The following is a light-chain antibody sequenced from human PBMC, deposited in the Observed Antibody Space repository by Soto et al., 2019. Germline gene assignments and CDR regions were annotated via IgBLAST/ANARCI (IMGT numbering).Light chain of an antibody. J-gene: IGLJ2*01. V-gene: IGLV2-23*01. CDR3: CSFAGSSTLV. CDR2: EGT. CDR1: SSDVGSYNL. Sequence: QSVPTQPASVSGSPGQSITISCTGTSSDVGSYNLVSWYQQHPGKAPKLMIYEGTKRPSGLSNRFSGSKSGNTASLTISGLQAEDEADYYCCSFAGSSTLVFGGGTKVTVL.